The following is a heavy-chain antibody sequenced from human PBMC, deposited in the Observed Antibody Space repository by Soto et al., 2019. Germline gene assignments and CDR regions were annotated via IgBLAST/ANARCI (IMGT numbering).Heavy chain of an antibody. CDR2: IWYDGSNK. J-gene: IGHJ4*02. V-gene: IGHV3-33*01. D-gene: IGHD6-19*01. CDR3: ARDQEEQWLGAGGLFDY. CDR1: GFTFSSYG. Sequence: QVQLVESGGGVVQPGRSLRLSCAASGFTFSSYGMHWVRQAPGKGLEWVAVIWYDGSNKYYADSVKGRFTISRDNYKNKLYLQMNSLRGEDTAVYYCARDQEEQWLGAGGLFDYCGQGTLVTVSS.